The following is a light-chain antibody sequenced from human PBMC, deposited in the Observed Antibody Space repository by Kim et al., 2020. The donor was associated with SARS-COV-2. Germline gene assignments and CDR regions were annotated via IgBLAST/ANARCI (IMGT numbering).Light chain of an antibody. Sequence: GNPVTSSCTHTSGNIADNYVQWYQQRPGSAPTIVIYEDSERPSGVPDRFSGSIDTSSSSASLTISGLKTEDEADYYCQSYDISNVIFGGGTQLTVL. J-gene: IGLJ2*01. V-gene: IGLV6-57*03. CDR3: QSYDISNVI. CDR1: SGNIADNY. CDR2: EDS.